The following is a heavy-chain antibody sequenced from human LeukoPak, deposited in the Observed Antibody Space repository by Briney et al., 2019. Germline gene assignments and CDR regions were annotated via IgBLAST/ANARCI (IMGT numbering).Heavy chain of an antibody. J-gene: IGHJ5*02. CDR1: GDSISSGYY. CDR3: ARLIAAAGTVWFDP. D-gene: IGHD6-13*01. V-gene: IGHV4-61*05. CDR2: IYYSGST. Sequence: SETLSLTCTVSGDSISSGYYGGWIRQPPGKGLEWIGYIYYSGSTNYNPSLKSRVTMSVDTSKNQFSLKLSSVTAADTAVYYCARLIAAAGTVWFDPWGQGTLVTVSS.